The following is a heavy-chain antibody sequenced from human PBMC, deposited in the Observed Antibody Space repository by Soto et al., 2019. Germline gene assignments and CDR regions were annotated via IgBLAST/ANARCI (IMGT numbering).Heavy chain of an antibody. Sequence: QVQLVQSGAEVKKPGASVKVSCKASGYTCTSYAMHWVRQAPGQRLEWMGWINAGNGNTKYSQKFQGRVTITRDTSASTAYMELSSLRSEDTAVYYCAGVDTAYAFDIWGQGTMVTVSS. CDR1: GYTCTSYA. CDR3: AGVDTAYAFDI. D-gene: IGHD5-18*01. J-gene: IGHJ3*02. CDR2: INAGNGNT. V-gene: IGHV1-3*01.